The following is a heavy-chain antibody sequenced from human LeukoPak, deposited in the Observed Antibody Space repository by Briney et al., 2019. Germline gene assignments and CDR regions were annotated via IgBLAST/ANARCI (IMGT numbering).Heavy chain of an antibody. V-gene: IGHV3-7*01. Sequence: GGSLRLSCAASGVTFSSYWMSWVRQAPGKGLGWVANRKQDGSEKHYVVSVKGRLTISRDNAKHSLYLQMNSLRPEDTAVYYCAKTREGYGRSLLFDYWGQGTLLTVSS. J-gene: IGHJ4*02. CDR1: GVTFSSYW. CDR2: RKQDGSEK. D-gene: IGHD5-24*01. CDR3: AKTREGYGRSLLFDY.